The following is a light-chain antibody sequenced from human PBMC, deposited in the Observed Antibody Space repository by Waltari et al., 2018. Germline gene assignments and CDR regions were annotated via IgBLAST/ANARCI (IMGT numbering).Light chain of an antibody. J-gene: IGKJ1*01. Sequence: ETVLTQSPVTLSLSPGETATLSCRASRRVGASFLAWYHQRPGQSPRLLIYGTSPRATGIPDRFSGDGSGTDFTLIIRRLEPEDLGVYFCHQYDQTPWTFGQGTTVE. CDR2: GTS. CDR1: RRVGASF. V-gene: IGKV3-20*01. CDR3: HQYDQTPWT.